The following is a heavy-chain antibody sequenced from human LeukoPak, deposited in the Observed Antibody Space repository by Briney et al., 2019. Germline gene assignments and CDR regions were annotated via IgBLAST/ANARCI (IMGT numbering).Heavy chain of an antibody. D-gene: IGHD3-10*01. CDR3: ASLYGSGSYYNAPRYYYGMDV. CDR1: EFALRSYT. Sequence: GGSLRLSCAASEFALRSYTVTWVRQAPGKGLEWVSSISSTSAYIYYADSVKGRFTISRDNAKNSLYLQMNSLRAEDTAVYYCASLYGSGSYYNAPRYYYGMDVWGQGTTVTVSS. V-gene: IGHV3-21*01. CDR2: ISSTSAYI. J-gene: IGHJ6*02.